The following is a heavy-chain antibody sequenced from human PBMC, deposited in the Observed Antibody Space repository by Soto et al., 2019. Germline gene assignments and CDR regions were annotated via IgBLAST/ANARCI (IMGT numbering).Heavy chain of an antibody. Sequence: EVQLVESGGGLVQPGGSLRLSCSASGFTFSMHSMHWVRQTPGKALEYVSAISRDGRSTFYADSVKGGFTISRDNSKNTLYLRMNSLRSDDTAVYYCVKEANPFINTLVVLIFDYWGQGTQVTVSS. CDR3: VKEANPFINTLVVLIFDY. D-gene: IGHD3-22*01. J-gene: IGHJ4*02. V-gene: IGHV3-64D*08. CDR1: GFTFSMHS. CDR2: ISRDGRST.